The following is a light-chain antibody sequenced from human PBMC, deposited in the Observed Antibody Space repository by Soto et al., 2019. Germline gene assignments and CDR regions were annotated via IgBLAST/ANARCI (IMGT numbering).Light chain of an antibody. CDR2: GAS. V-gene: IGKV3-20*01. CDR3: QQYGSSPWT. Sequence: EIVLTQSPCTMSLSPGDRATLSCRASQSVSSSYLAWYQQKPGQAPRLLIYGASSRATGIPDRFSGSGSGTDFTLTISRLEPEDFAVYYCQQYGSSPWTFGQRTKVDI. J-gene: IGKJ1*01. CDR1: QSVSSSY.